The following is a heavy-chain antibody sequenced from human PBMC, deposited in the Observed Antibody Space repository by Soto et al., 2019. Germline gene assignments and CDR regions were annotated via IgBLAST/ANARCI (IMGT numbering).Heavy chain of an antibody. D-gene: IGHD3-22*01. CDR3: ARIGDYYQAFYY. J-gene: IGHJ4*01. Sequence: PSETLSLTCNVSGSPISSYYWSWFRQPPGQGLEWVGYIYYTGTTTYNPSLRSRVAISVDASKSQFSLDLRSVTAADTAVYYCARIGDYYQAFYYWGHGALVSVTS. CDR2: IYYTGTT. CDR1: GSPISSYY. V-gene: IGHV4-59*08.